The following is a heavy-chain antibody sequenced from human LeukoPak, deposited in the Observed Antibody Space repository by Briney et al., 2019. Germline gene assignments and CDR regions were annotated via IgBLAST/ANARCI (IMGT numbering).Heavy chain of an antibody. V-gene: IGHV1-18*01. J-gene: IGHJ4*02. Sequence: ASVKVSCTASGYTFTSYGISWVRQAPGQGLEWMGWISAYNGNTNYAQKLQGRVTMTTDTSTSTAYMELRSLRSDDTAVYYCATSPGRALWFGELFGDYWGQGTLVTVSS. CDR2: ISAYNGNT. CDR3: ATSPGRALWFGELFGDY. CDR1: GYTFTSYG. D-gene: IGHD3-10*01.